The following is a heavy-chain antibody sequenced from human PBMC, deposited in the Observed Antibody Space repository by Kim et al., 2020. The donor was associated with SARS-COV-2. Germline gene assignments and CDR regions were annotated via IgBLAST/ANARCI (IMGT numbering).Heavy chain of an antibody. CDR1: GFTFGDYA. J-gene: IGHJ3*02. V-gene: IGHV3-49*03. CDR2: IRSKAYGGTT. Sequence: GGSLRLSCTASGFTFGDYAMSWFRQAPGKGLEWVGFIRSKAYGGTTEYAASVKGRFTISRDDSKSIAYLQMNSLKTEDTAVYYCTRAPPYYYDSSGYDDAFDIWGQGTMVTVSS. D-gene: IGHD3-22*01. CDR3: TRAPPYYYDSSGYDDAFDI.